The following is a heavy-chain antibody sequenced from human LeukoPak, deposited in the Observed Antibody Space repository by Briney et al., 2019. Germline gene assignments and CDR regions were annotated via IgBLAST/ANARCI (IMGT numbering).Heavy chain of an antibody. CDR3: VRDRVDSSGYYYYYGMDV. J-gene: IGHJ6*02. D-gene: IGHD3-22*01. CDR1: GTSITTYF. V-gene: IGHV4-4*07. Sequence: SETLSLTCTVSGTSITTYFWSWIRQPAGKGLEWIGRFYTSGSTTYNPSLKSRLTMSVGTSKNQFSLKLRSVTAADTAVYYCVRDRVDSSGYYYYYGMDVWGQGTTVTVS. CDR2: FYTSGST.